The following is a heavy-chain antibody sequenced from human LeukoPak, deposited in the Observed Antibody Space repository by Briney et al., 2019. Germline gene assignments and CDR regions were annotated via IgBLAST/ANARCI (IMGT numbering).Heavy chain of an antibody. CDR3: ARLAIAAADIFDY. J-gene: IGHJ4*02. V-gene: IGHV4-59*01. D-gene: IGHD6-25*01. CDR2: IYHIGYT. Sequence: PSETLSLTCTVSGGSMHLFYWTWIRQSPGKGLEWIGNIYHIGYTEYNPSLQSRVTIAVDTSKNQVSLRLNSVTAADTAVYYCARLAIAAADIFDYWGQGVLVTVSS. CDR1: GGSMHLFY.